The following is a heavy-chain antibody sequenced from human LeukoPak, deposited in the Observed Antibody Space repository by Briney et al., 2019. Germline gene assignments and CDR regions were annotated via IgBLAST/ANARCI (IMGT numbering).Heavy chain of an antibody. Sequence: PGGSLRLSCAASGFTFDDYGMSWVRQAPGKGLEWVSGINWNGGSTGHADSVKGRFTISRDNAKNSLYLQMNSLRAEDTALYHCARDLVSDYYGSGSYSPNWFDPWGQGTLVTVSS. J-gene: IGHJ5*02. CDR3: ARDLVSDYYGSGSYSPNWFDP. V-gene: IGHV3-20*01. CDR1: GFTFDDYG. D-gene: IGHD3-10*01. CDR2: INWNGGST.